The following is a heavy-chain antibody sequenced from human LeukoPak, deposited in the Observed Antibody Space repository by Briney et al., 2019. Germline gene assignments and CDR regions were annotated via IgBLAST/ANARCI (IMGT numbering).Heavy chain of an antibody. CDR1: GYTFTNYD. D-gene: IGHD2-2*01. J-gene: IGHJ4*02. CDR2: MNPNSGNT. V-gene: IGHV1-8*01. CDR3: ARALRYCSTTSCQYYFDY. Sequence: GASVKVSCKASGYTFTNYDINWVRQAAGQGLEWMGWMNPNSGNTGYAQKFQGRVTRTRNTSISTAYMELSSLKSEDTAVYYCARALRYCSTTSCQYYFDYWGQGTLVTVSS.